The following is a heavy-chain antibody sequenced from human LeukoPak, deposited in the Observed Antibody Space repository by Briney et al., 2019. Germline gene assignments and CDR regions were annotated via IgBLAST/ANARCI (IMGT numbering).Heavy chain of an antibody. J-gene: IGHJ4*02. CDR2: IRYDGSNK. D-gene: IGHD5-18*01. V-gene: IGHV3-30*02. Sequence: PGGSLRLSCAASGFTVSSNEMSWVRQAPGKGLEWVAFIRYDGSNKYYADSVKGRFTISRDNSKNTLYLQMNSLRAEDTAVYYCATERGYSSGSHGEVDYWGQGTLVTVSS. CDR3: ATERGYSSGSHGEVDY. CDR1: GFTVSSNE.